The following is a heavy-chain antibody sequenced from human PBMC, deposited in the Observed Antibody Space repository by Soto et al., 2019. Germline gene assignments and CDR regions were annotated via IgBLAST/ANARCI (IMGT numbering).Heavy chain of an antibody. D-gene: IGHD2-15*01. CDR3: ARDYRTPSAGAMDV. V-gene: IGHV4-38-2*02. CDR1: GYSIRSGYF. J-gene: IGHJ6*02. CDR2: MYHSGIT. Sequence: SETLSLTCAVSGYSIRSGYFWGWIRQPPGKGLEWIGSMYHSGITYYNLSLKSRVTISVDTSKNQLSLKLSSATAADTAVYYCARDYRTPSAGAMDVWGQGTTVTVSS.